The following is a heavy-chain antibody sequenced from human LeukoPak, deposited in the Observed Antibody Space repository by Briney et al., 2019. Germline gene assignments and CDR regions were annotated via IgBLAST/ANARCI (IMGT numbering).Heavy chain of an antibody. V-gene: IGHV4-59*08. CDR1: GGSISGYF. Sequence: SETLSLTCTVSGGSISGYFWSWIRQPPGKGLDWIGYIHYSGTTNYNPSLKSRLTISVDTSKNHFSLKLSSVTAADTAVYYCARFSQFYDNSAHCLDSWGQGILVTVSS. J-gene: IGHJ4*02. D-gene: IGHD3-22*01. CDR3: ARFSQFYDNSAHCLDS. CDR2: IHYSGTT.